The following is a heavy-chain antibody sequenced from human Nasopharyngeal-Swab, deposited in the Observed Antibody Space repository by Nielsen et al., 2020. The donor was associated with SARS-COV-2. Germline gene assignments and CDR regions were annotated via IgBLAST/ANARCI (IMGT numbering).Heavy chain of an antibody. CDR2: ISSSSSTI. CDR3: AREEVVREMGAFDI. D-gene: IGHD5-24*01. J-gene: IGHJ3*02. Sequence: GESLKISCAASGFTFSSYSMNWVRQAPGKGLEWVSYISSSSSTIYYADSVKGRFTISRDNAKNSLYLQMNSLRAEDTAVYYCAREEVVREMGAFDIWGQGTMVTVSS. CDR1: GFTFSSYS. V-gene: IGHV3-48*01.